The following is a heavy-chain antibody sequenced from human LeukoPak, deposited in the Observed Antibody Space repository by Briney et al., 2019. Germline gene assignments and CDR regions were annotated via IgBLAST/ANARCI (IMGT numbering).Heavy chain of an antibody. CDR3: ARTIAGAGSYYGGTGFDY. V-gene: IGHV3-74*01. CDR2: ISSDESST. CDR1: GFTFSSYW. D-gene: IGHD6-19*01. Sequence: GGSLRLSCAVSGFTFSSYWMHWVRQAPGKGLVWVSRISSDESSTSYADSVKGRFTISRDNAKSTLYLHMNSLRAEDTAVYYCARTIAGAGSYYGGTGFDYWGQGTLVTVSS. J-gene: IGHJ4*02.